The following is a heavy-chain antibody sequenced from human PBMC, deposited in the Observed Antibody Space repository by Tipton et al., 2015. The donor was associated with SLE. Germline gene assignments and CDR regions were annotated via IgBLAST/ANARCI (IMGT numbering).Heavy chain of an antibody. CDR3: ARGIAAAGTGYYFDY. Sequence: SLRLSCAASGFTFSSYWMHWVRQAPGKGLEWVAVISYDGSNKYYADSVKGRFTISRDNSKNTLYLQMNGLRAEDTAVYYCARGIAAAGTGYYFDYWGQGTLVTVSS. V-gene: IGHV3-30*03. CDR1: GFTFSSYW. J-gene: IGHJ4*02. CDR2: ISYDGSNK. D-gene: IGHD6-13*01.